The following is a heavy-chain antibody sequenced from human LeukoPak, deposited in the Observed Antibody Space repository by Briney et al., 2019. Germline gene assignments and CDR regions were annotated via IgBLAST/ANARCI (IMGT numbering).Heavy chain of an antibody. CDR3: ARSYDSSGYTDY. CDR1: GESLYGYY. J-gene: IGHJ4*02. D-gene: IGHD3-22*01. V-gene: IGHV4-34*01. Sequence: SETLSLTCAVYGESLYGYYWSWIRQSPGKGLEWIGDITHSGSTNYNPSLKSRVTISVDTFKNQFSLNLTSVTAADTAVYYCARSYDSSGYTDYWGQGTLVTVSS. CDR2: ITHSGST.